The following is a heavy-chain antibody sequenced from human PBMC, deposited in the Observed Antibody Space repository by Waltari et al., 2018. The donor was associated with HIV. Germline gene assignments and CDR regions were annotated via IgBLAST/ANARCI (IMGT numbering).Heavy chain of an antibody. J-gene: IGHJ5*02. D-gene: IGHD2-2*01. Sequence: QLQLQESGPGLVKPSETLSLTCTVSGGSISSSSYYWGWIRQPPGKGLEWIGSIYYSGSTYYNPSLKSRVTISVDTSKNQFSLKLSSVTAADTAVYYCAREYPILVVPAAPPIIGWFDPWGQGTLVTVSS. CDR3: AREYPILVVPAAPPIIGWFDP. V-gene: IGHV4-39*07. CDR2: IYYSGST. CDR1: GGSISSSSYY.